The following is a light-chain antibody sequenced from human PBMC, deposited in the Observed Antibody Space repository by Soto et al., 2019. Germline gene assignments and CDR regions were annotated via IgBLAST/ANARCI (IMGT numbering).Light chain of an antibody. CDR3: QQYYNWPLT. Sequence: EIVLTQSPGTLSLSPGERATLSCRASQSVSNNYLAWYQQKPGQAPRLLIYGASNRATGIPDRFSGSGSGTDFTLTISRLEPEDFAVYYCQQYYNWPLTFGQGTKVDIK. CDR2: GAS. CDR1: QSVSNNY. V-gene: IGKV3-20*01. J-gene: IGKJ1*01.